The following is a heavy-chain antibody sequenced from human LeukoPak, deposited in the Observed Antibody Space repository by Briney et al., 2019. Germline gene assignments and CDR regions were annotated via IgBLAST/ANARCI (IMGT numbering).Heavy chain of an antibody. V-gene: IGHV1-2*06. D-gene: IGHD2-2*01. Sequence: ASVKVSCKASGYTFTGYYMHWVRQAPGQGLEWMGRINPNSGGTNYAQKFQGRVTMTRDTSISTAYMELSRLRSDDTAVYHCARGGYCSSTSCKSAGLDYWGQGTLVTVSS. CDR1: GYTFTGYY. J-gene: IGHJ4*02. CDR2: INPNSGGT. CDR3: ARGGYCSSTSCKSAGLDY.